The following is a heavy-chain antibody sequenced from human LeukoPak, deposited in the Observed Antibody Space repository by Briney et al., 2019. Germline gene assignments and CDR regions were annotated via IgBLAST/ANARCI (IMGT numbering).Heavy chain of an antibody. V-gene: IGHV4-59*01. D-gene: IGHD3-22*01. CDR2: IDYSGST. Sequence: SETLSLTCTVSGGSISSYYWSWIRQPPGKGLEWIGYIDYSGSTNYNPSLKSRVTISVDTSKNQFSLKLSSVTAADTAVYYCARDFAYYDSSGYHRGFDYWGQGTLVTVSS. CDR3: ARDFAYYDSSGYHRGFDY. J-gene: IGHJ4*02. CDR1: GGSISSYY.